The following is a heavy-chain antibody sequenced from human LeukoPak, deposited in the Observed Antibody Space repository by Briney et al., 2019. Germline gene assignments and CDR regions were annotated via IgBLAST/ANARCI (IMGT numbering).Heavy chain of an antibody. D-gene: IGHD6-13*01. CDR2: IYYSGST. CDR1: GYSISSGYY. V-gene: IGHV4-38-2*02. J-gene: IGHJ4*02. Sequence: SETLSLTRTVSGYSISSGYYWGWIRQPPGKGLEWIGSIYYSGSTYYNPSLKSRVTISIDTSKNQFSLKLSSVTAADTAVYYCARRISAAGDYWGQGTLVTVSS. CDR3: ARRISAAGDY.